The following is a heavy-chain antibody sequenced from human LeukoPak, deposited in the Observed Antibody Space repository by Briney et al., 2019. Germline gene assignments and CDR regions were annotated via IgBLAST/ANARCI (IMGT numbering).Heavy chain of an antibody. Sequence: SEPLSLTCTVSGGSISSYQWSWIRQPPGKGLEWIGNIYYSGSANYNPSLESRVIISVDTSKNQFSLNLSPVTAADTAVYYCARVGVDYSGNIIKYFFDYWGQGTLVTVSS. J-gene: IGHJ4*02. CDR1: GGSISSYQ. CDR3: ARVGVDYSGNIIKYFFDY. D-gene: IGHD4-23*01. V-gene: IGHV4-59*01. CDR2: IYYSGSA.